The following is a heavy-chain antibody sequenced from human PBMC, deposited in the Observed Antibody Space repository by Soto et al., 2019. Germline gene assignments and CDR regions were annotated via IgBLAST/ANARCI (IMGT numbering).Heavy chain of an antibody. Sequence: EVQLVESGGGLVQPGGSLRLSCAASGFTFSSYWMSWVRQAPGKGLEWVANIKQDGSEKYYVDSVKGRFTISRDNAENSLFLQMSSLRAEDTAAYYCARETVELATNGWGQGTLVTVSS. V-gene: IGHV3-7*01. CDR3: ARETVELATNG. CDR1: GFTFSSYW. CDR2: IKQDGSEK. D-gene: IGHD5-12*01. J-gene: IGHJ4*02.